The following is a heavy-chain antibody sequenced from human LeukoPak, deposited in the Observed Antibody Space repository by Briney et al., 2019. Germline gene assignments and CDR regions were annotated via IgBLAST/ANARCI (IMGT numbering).Heavy chain of an antibody. CDR3: ARHGVGATGCWFDP. J-gene: IGHJ5*02. CDR1: GGSFSGYY. D-gene: IGHD1-26*01. V-gene: IGHV4-34*01. Sequence: SETLSLTCAVYGGSFSGYYWTWIRQPPGKGLEWIGEINHSGSTNYNPSLKSRVTISVDTSKYQFSVKLNSVTAADTAVYYCARHGVGATGCWFDPWGQGTLVTVSS. CDR2: INHSGST.